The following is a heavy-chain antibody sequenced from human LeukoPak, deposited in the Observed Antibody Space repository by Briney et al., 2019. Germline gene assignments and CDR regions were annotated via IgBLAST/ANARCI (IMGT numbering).Heavy chain of an antibody. Sequence: ASVKVSCKASGGTFSGYAVSWVRQVPGQGLEWMGGFDPEDGETIYAQKFQGRVTMTEDTSTDTAYMELSSLRSEDTAVYYCATGPLPDYWGQGTLVTVSS. CDR1: GGTFSGYA. CDR3: ATGPLPDY. V-gene: IGHV1-24*01. J-gene: IGHJ4*02. CDR2: FDPEDGET.